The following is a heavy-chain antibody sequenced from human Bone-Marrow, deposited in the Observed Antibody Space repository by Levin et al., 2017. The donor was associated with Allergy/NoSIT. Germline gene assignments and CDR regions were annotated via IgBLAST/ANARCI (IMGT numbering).Heavy chain of an antibody. CDR3: ARSGYCSGDTCYSGYYYYYGLDV. V-gene: IGHV3-48*04. CDR2: ISSSSGTI. J-gene: IGHJ6*02. CDR1: GFTFSNYP. Sequence: GESLKISCAASGFTFSNYPMNWVRQAPGKGLEWVAYISSSSGTIYYADSVRGRFTISRDNAKSSLYLQMNSLRAEDTAVYYCARSGYCSGDTCYSGYYYYYGLDVWGQGTTVTVSS. D-gene: IGHD2-15*01.